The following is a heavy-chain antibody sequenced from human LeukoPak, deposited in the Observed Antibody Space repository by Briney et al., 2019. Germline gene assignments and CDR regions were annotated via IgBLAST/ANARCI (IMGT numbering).Heavy chain of an antibody. V-gene: IGHV3-7*01. Sequence: GGSLRLSCAASGFTFSSYWMSWVRQAPGKGLEWVANIKQDGSEKYYVDSVKGRFTISRDNAKNSLYPQMNSLRAEDTAVYYCARELRYFDWTPFDYWGQGTLVTVSS. CDR3: ARELRYFDWTPFDY. D-gene: IGHD3-9*01. J-gene: IGHJ4*02. CDR1: GFTFSSYW. CDR2: IKQDGSEK.